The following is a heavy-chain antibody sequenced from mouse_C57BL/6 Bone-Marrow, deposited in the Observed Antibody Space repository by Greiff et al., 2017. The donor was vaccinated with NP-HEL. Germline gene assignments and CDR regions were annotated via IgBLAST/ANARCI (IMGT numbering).Heavy chain of an antibody. CDR2: INPGSGGT. CDR1: GYAFTNYL. CDR3: ARGGIYYDYAWFAY. D-gene: IGHD2-4*01. J-gene: IGHJ3*01. V-gene: IGHV1-54*01. Sequence: QVQLQQSGAELVRPETSVKVSCKASGYAFTNYLIEWVKQRPGQGLEWIGVINPGSGGTNYNEKFKGKATLTADKSSSTAYMQLSSLTSEDSAVYFCARGGIYYDYAWFAYWGQGTLVTVSA.